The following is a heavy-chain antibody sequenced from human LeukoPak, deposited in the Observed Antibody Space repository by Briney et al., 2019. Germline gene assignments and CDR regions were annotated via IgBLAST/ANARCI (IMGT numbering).Heavy chain of an antibody. V-gene: IGHV1-18*01. J-gene: IGHJ4*02. D-gene: IGHD3-22*01. CDR1: GYTFTSYG. Sequence: GASVKVSCKASGYTFTSYGISWVRQAPGQGLEWMGWISAYNGNTNYAQKLQGRVTMTTDTSTSTAYMELRSLRSDDTAVYYCARGPSVYDCSGYVDYWGQGTLVTVSS. CDR3: ARGPSVYDCSGYVDY. CDR2: ISAYNGNT.